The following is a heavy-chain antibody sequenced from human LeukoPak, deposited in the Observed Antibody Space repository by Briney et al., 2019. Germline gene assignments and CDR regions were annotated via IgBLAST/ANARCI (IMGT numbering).Heavy chain of an antibody. CDR3: ARDGGRLVFDY. J-gene: IGHJ4*02. V-gene: IGHV4-59*01. CDR1: GGSINSYY. CDR2: IYYTGTT. D-gene: IGHD6-19*01. Sequence: KTSETLSLTCTVSGGSINSYYWSWIRQPPGKGLEWIGYIYYTGTTNYNPSLKGRVTISLDTSKNQFSLKLSSVTAADTAVYYCARDGGRLVFDYWGQGTLVTVSS.